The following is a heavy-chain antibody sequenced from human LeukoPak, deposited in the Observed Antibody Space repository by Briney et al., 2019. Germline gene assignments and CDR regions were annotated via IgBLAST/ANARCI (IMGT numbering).Heavy chain of an antibody. D-gene: IGHD1-26*01. V-gene: IGHV4-34*01. CDR1: GGSFSGYY. CDR3: ARYSYSGSTYYFDS. J-gene: IGHJ4*02. CDR2: INHSGST. Sequence: TPSETLSLTCAVYGGSFSGYYWSWIRQPPGKGLEWIGEINHSGSTNYNPSLKSRVTISVDTPKNQFSLKLSSVTAADTAVYYCARYSYSGSTYYFDSWGQGTLVTVSS.